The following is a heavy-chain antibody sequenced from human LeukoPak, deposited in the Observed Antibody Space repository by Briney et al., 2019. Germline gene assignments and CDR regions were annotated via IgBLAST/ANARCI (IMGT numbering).Heavy chain of an antibody. J-gene: IGHJ5*02. V-gene: IGHV4-34*01. CDR3: ARGRPYYYDSSGHYRNWFDP. D-gene: IGHD3-22*01. Sequence: PSETLSLTCAVYGGSFSGYYWSWIRQPPGKGLEWIGEINHSGSTNYNPSLKSRVTISVDTSKNQFSLKLSSVTAADTAVYYCARGRPYYYDSSGHYRNWFDPWGQGTLVTVSS. CDR1: GGSFSGYY. CDR2: INHSGST.